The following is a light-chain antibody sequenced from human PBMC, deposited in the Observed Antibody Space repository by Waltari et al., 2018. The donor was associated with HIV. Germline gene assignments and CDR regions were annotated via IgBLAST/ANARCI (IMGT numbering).Light chain of an antibody. Sequence: DIPMTQSPSSLSASIGDRVVLTCRASQDISNSVAWYQQKPGKAPQLLLYAASRLESGVPARFSGSGSGTDYTLTISSLHPEDFATYYCQQYYSTPPCTFGQGTKLEIK. CDR2: AAS. CDR3: QQYYSTPPCT. CDR1: QDISNS. J-gene: IGKJ2*02. V-gene: IGKV1-NL1*01.